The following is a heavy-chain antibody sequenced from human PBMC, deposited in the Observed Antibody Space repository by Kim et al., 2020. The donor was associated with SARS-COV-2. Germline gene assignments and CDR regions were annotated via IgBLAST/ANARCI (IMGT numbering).Heavy chain of an antibody. CDR1: GFTFSSYA. Sequence: GGSLRLSCAASGFTFSSYAMSWVRQAPGKGLEWVSAISGSGGSTYYADSVKGRFTISRDNSKNTLYLQMNSLRAEDTAVYYCAKDNGRDYSSFAHFDYWGQGTLVTVSS. CDR2: ISGSGGST. D-gene: IGHD6-19*01. J-gene: IGHJ4*02. V-gene: IGHV3-23*01. CDR3: AKDNGRDYSSFAHFDY.